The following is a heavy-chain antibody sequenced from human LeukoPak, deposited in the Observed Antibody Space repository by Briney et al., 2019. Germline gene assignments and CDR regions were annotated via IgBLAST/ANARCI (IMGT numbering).Heavy chain of an antibody. Sequence: PSETLSLTCTVSGESLTSGQYYWSWIRQSAVKGLEWIGRFYISGFTNYNPSLKSRVTISLDRSRNQFFLNLTSVTAADTAVYYCARDDYGDSFQLWGQGTLVTVSS. D-gene: IGHD4-17*01. CDR1: GESLTSGQYY. V-gene: IGHV4-61*02. CDR3: ARDDYGDSFQL. CDR2: FYISGFT. J-gene: IGHJ1*01.